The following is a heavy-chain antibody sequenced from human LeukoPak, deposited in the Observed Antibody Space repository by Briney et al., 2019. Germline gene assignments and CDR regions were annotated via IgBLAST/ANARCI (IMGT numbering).Heavy chain of an antibody. CDR3: ARDWTTVTDY. Sequence: GGSLRLSCAASGFTFSSYSMNWDRQAPGKGLEWVSSISSSSSYIYYADSVKGRFTISRDNAKNSLYLQINSLRAEDTAVYYCARDWTTVTDYWGQGTLVTVSS. D-gene: IGHD4-17*01. CDR1: GFTFSSYS. CDR2: ISSSSSYI. V-gene: IGHV3-21*01. J-gene: IGHJ4*02.